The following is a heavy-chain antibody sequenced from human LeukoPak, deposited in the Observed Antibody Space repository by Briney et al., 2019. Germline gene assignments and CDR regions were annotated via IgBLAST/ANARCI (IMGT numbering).Heavy chain of an antibody. V-gene: IGHV4-39*01. CDR2: ISYSGST. Sequence: SETLSLTCTVSGGSISSSNFYWGWIRQPPGKGLEWIATISYSGSTYNPSLKSRVTVSVDTSKNQFSLKLSSVTAADTAVYYCARLGFCTSTSCPWGQGTLVTVSS. CDR1: GGSISSSNFY. CDR3: ARLGFCTSTSCP. D-gene: IGHD2-2*01. J-gene: IGHJ5*02.